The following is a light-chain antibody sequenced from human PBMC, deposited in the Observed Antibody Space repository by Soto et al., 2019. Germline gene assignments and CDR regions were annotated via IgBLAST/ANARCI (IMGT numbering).Light chain of an antibody. Sequence: IGLTQSPANLSLSRGKGDTLACRASQNISNYLIWYQQKPGQAPRLLMYGVSSRATGTPDRFSGSGSGTDFTLTISRLEPEDFAVYHCQQYDSSPTFGQGTKVDIK. CDR2: GVS. V-gene: IGKV3-20*01. CDR1: QNISNY. J-gene: IGKJ1*01. CDR3: QQYDSSPT.